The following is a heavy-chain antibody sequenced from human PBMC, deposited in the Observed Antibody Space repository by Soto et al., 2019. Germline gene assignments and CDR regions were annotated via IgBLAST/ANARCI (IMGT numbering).Heavy chain of an antibody. CDR3: ASTTRSPTAVWFDP. Sequence: SETLSLTCTVSGGSISSGGYYWSWIRQHPGKGLEWIGYIYYSGSTYYNPSLKCRVTISVDTSKNQFSLKLSSVTAADTAVYYCASTTRSPTAVWFDPWGQGTLVTVSS. V-gene: IGHV4-31*03. D-gene: IGHD4-4*01. J-gene: IGHJ5*02. CDR2: IYYSGST. CDR1: GGSISSGGYY.